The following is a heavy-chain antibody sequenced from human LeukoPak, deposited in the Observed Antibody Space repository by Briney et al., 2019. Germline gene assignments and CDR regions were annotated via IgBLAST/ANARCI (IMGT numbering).Heavy chain of an antibody. CDR3: ARDGSSYKVDALDM. V-gene: IGHV1-2*02. D-gene: IGHD1-14*01. CDR2: INPKSGGT. Sequence: HRASVKVSCKASGYTFTDYYMHWVRQAPGQGLEWMGWINPKSGGTNYVQKFQGRVTMTRDTSISTAYMDLDRLKSDDTAVYYCARDGSSYKVDALDMWGQGTLVTVSS. J-gene: IGHJ3*02. CDR1: GYTFTDYY.